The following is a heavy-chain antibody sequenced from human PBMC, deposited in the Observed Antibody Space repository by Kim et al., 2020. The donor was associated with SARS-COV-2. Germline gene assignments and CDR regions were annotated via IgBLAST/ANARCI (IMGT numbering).Heavy chain of an antibody. V-gene: IGHV3-30*14. J-gene: IGHJ4*02. Sequence: ADSVKGRFTISRDNSNNVVYLQMDSLRAEDTAMYYCARACGVLTARGYFEFWGQGTLVTVSS. D-gene: IGHD3-9*01. CDR3: ARACGVLTARGYFEF.